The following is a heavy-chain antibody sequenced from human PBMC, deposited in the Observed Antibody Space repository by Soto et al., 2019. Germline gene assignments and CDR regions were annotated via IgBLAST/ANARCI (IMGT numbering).Heavy chain of an antibody. J-gene: IGHJ4*02. CDR1: GGSISSGGYY. V-gene: IGHV4-31*03. Sequence: LSLTCTVSGGSISSGGYYWSWIRQHPGKGLEWIGYIYYSGSTYYNPSLKSRVTISVDTSKNQFSLKLSSVTAADTAVYYCARAGGDIVATIAGYYFDYWGQGTLVTVSS. D-gene: IGHD5-12*01. CDR3: ARAGGDIVATIAGYYFDY. CDR2: IYYSGST.